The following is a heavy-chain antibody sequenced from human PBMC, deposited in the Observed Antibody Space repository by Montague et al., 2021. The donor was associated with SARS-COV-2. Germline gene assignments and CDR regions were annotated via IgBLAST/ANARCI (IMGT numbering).Heavy chain of an antibody. J-gene: IGHJ6*02. CDR2: IYAVGNT. CDR3: ARDERRASKWSYGLDV. V-gene: IGHV3-53*01. Sequence: SLRLSCAASGFSVSTNYLTWVRQAPGRGLEWVSFIYAVGNTYYADSVKGRFTVSRDNSKNTVNLQMNSLRVEDTAIYYCARDERRASKWSYGLDVWGPGTPVTVSS. D-gene: IGHD2-15*01. CDR1: GFSVSTNY.